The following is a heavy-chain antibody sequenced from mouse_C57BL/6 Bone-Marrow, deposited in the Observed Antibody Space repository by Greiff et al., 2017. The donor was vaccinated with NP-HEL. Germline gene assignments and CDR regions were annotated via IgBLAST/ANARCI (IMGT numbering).Heavy chain of an antibody. Sequence: VKLQQSGPELVKPGASVKISCKASGYAFSSSWMNWVKQRPGKGLEWIGRIYPGDGDTNYNGKFKGKATLTADKSSSTAYMQLSSLTSEDSAVYFCARIGAYWGQGTLVTVSA. CDR3: ARIGAY. CDR1: GYAFSSSW. V-gene: IGHV1-82*01. CDR2: IYPGDGDT. J-gene: IGHJ3*01.